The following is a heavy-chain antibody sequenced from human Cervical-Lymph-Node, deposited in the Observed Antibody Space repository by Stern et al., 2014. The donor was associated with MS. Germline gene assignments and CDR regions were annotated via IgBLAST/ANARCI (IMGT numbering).Heavy chain of an antibody. J-gene: IGHJ4*02. CDR1: GYTFTRYG. Sequence: QMQLVQSGAEVKKPGASVKVSCKASGYTFTRYGFTWVRQAPGQGLEWVGWIRAYNGKTNYEKKFMARVTMTTDTSASTAYMELRSLRSDDTAVYYCARDAGVGLRLPYYINYWGQGTLVTVSS. V-gene: IGHV1-18*01. D-gene: IGHD5-12*01. CDR3: ARDAGVGLRLPYYINY. CDR2: IRAYNGKT.